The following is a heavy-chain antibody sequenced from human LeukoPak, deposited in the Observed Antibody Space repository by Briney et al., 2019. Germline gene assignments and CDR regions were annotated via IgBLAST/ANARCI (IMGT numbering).Heavy chain of an antibody. Sequence: GGSLRLSCAASGFTFSSYEMNWVRQAPGKGLEWVSCISSSGNTIYYADSVKGRFTISRDNAKNSLYLQMNSLRAEDTAVYYSARIDQELVPDCWGQGTLVTVSS. CDR1: GFTFSSYE. J-gene: IGHJ4*02. D-gene: IGHD1-7*01. CDR3: ARIDQELVPDC. V-gene: IGHV3-48*03. CDR2: ISSSGNTI.